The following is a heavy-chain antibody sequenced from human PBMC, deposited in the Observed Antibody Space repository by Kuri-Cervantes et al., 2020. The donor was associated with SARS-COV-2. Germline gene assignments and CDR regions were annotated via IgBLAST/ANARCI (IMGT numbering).Heavy chain of an antibody. Sequence: GESLKISCAASGFTFSSYAMSWVRQAPGKGLEWVSAISGSGGSTYYADSVKGRSTISRDNSKNTLYLQMNSLRAEDTAVYYCAKDVINGGQWLVGGFDYWGQGTLVTVSS. CDR3: AKDVINGGQWLVGGFDY. J-gene: IGHJ4*02. CDR1: GFTFSSYA. V-gene: IGHV3-23*01. CDR2: ISGSGGST. D-gene: IGHD6-19*01.